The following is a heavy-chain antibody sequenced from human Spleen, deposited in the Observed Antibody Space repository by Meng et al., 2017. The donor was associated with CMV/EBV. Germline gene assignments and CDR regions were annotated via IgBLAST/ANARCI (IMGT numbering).Heavy chain of an antibody. D-gene: IGHD4-11*01. CDR2: IYYSGST. J-gene: IGHJ6*02. CDR1: GGSISSSSYY. CDR3: ARDPRVTTGDFYGMDV. V-gene: IGHV4-39*07. Sequence: SETLSLTCTVSGGSISSSSYYWGWIRQPPGKGLEWIGSIYYSGSTYYNPSLKSRVTISVDTSKNQFSLKLSSVTAADTAMYYCARDPRVTTGDFYGMDVWGQGTTVTVSS.